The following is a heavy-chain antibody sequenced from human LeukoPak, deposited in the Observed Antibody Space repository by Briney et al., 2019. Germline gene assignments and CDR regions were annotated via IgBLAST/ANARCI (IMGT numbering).Heavy chain of an antibody. CDR3: ARDLTTVTHYDAFDI. J-gene: IGHJ3*02. CDR1: GGSISSYY. V-gene: IGHV4-59*01. D-gene: IGHD4-17*01. Sequence: SETLSLTCTVSGGSISSYYWSWIRQPPGKGLEWIGYSYYSGSTNYNPSLKSRVTISVDTSKNQFSLKLSSVTAADTAVYYCARDLTTVTHYDAFDIWGQGTMVTVSS. CDR2: SYYSGST.